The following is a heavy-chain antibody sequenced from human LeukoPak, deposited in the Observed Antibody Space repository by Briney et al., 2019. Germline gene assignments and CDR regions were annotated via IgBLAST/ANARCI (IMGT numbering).Heavy chain of an antibody. J-gene: IGHJ4*02. CDR3: ARFYCSSSSCLGDY. D-gene: IGHD2-2*01. V-gene: IGHV3-74*01. Sequence: GGSLRLSCAASGFTFSSYWMPWVRQAPGKGLVWVSRINSDGGTTGYADSVKGRFTISRDNAKNTLYLQMNSLRAEDTAVYYCARFYCSSSSCLGDYWGQGTLVTVSS. CDR1: GFTFSSYW. CDR2: INSDGGTT.